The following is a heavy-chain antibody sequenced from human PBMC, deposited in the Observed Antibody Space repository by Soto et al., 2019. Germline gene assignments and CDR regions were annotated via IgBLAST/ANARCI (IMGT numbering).Heavy chain of an antibody. V-gene: IGHV3-23*01. D-gene: IGHD3-3*01. CDR2: ISSSGGAS. J-gene: IGHJ4*02. Sequence: GGSLRLSCAASGFTFSTYAMGWVRQAPGEGLEWVSFISSSGGASYYADSVKGRFTISRDNSKDTLFVQMNSLTAEDTAVYFCAKSVGSSGYFSFQSWGQGTLVTVSS. CDR1: GFTFSTYA. CDR3: AKSVGSSGYFSFQS.